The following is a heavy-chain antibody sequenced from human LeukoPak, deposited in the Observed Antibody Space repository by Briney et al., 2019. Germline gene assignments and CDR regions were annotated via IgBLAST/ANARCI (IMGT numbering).Heavy chain of an antibody. J-gene: IGHJ4*02. Sequence: PSETLSLTCAVSGGSISSSNWWSWVRQPPGKGLEWIGEIYHSGSTNYNPSLKSRVTISVDTSKNQFSLKLSSVTAADTAVYYCARDRSKYGSGFDYWGQGTLVTVSS. V-gene: IGHV4-4*02. D-gene: IGHD3-10*01. CDR1: GGSISSSNW. CDR2: IYHSGST. CDR3: ARDRSKYGSGFDY.